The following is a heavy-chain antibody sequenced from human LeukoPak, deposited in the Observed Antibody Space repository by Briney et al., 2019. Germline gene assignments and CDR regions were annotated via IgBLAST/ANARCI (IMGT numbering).Heavy chain of an antibody. D-gene: IGHD3-16*01. V-gene: IGHV3-21*01. CDR3: ARDDVGELWVNFDY. J-gene: IGHJ4*02. Sequence: PGGSLRLSCAASGFTFSSYSMNWVRQAPGKGLEWVSSIGSSSSYIYYADSVKGRFTISRDNAKNSLYLQMNSLRAEDTAVYYCARDDVGELWVNFDYWGQGTLVTVSS. CDR1: GFTFSSYS. CDR2: IGSSSSYI.